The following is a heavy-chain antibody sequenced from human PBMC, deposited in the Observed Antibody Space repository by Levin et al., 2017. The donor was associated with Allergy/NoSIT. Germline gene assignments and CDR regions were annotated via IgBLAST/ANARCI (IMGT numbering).Heavy chain of an antibody. D-gene: IGHD3-10*01. Sequence: SLLLSFPVSGFTLSSYALNWVRQAPGPFLSFFSSLLSLCSPPSYADSVKGRFTIFRDISRNTLYLQMNSLRADDTALYFCAKDGGSSVLLWFGESSWGQGTLVTVSS. CDR1: GFTLSSYA. V-gene: IGHV3-23*01. J-gene: IGHJ4*02. CDR2: LLSLCSPP. CDR3: AKDGGSSVLLWFGESS.